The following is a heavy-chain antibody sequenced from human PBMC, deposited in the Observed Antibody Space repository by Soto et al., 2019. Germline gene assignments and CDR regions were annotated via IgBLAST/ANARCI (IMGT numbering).Heavy chain of an antibody. CDR2: INPSGGST. Sequence: QVQLVQSGAEVKKPGASVKVSCKASGYTFTSYYMHWVRQAPGQGLEWMGIINPSGGSTSYAQKFPGRVTMTRDTSTSTVYMELSSLRSEDTAVYYCARDSRKDNYDFWSGYNNYYYYGMDVWGQGTTVTVSS. D-gene: IGHD3-3*01. CDR1: GYTFTSYY. V-gene: IGHV1-46*01. CDR3: ARDSRKDNYDFWSGYNNYYYYGMDV. J-gene: IGHJ6*02.